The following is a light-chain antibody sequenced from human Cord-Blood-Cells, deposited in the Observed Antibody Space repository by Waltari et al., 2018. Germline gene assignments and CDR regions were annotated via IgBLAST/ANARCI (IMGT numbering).Light chain of an antibody. J-gene: IGLJ3*02. CDR1: SSNIGSNY. V-gene: IGLV1-47*01. Sequence: QSVLTQPPSASGTPGQRVTISCSGSSSNIGSNYVYWYQQLPGTAPKLLIYRNNQRPSGVPDRFSVSKSCTSASLAISGLRSEDEADYYCAAWDDSLSGWVFGGGTKLTIL. CDR2: RNN. CDR3: AAWDDSLSGWV.